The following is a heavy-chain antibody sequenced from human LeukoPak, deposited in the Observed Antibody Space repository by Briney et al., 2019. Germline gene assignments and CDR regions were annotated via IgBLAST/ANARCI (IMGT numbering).Heavy chain of an antibody. V-gene: IGHV1-2*02. CDR1: GYTFTGYY. CDR3: ARDLRYTTG. D-gene: IGHD1-1*01. CDR2: INPNSGAT. Sequence: ASVKVSCKASGYTFTGYYIHWVRQAPGQGLEWMGWINPNSGATNYAQKSQGSVTMTRDTSISTAYMELTRLTSDDTAVYYCARDLRYTTGWGQGTLVTVSS. J-gene: IGHJ4*02.